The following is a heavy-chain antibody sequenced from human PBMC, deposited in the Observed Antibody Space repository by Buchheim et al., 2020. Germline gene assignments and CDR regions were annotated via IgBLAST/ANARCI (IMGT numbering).Heavy chain of an antibody. CDR1: GFTFNTYG. J-gene: IGHJ6*02. CDR2: IWHDGSIK. V-gene: IGHV3-33*03. CDR3: ARGGLIEAHSSGYYPHYYGMDV. Sequence: QVQLVESGGGVVQPGGSLRLSCAASGFTFNTYGMNWVRQAPGKGLEWVALIWHDGSIKYYGDSVKGRFTISRDNAKNTLYLQMNSLRAEDTAVYYCARGGLIEAHSSGYYPHYYGMDVWGQGTT. D-gene: IGHD3-22*01.